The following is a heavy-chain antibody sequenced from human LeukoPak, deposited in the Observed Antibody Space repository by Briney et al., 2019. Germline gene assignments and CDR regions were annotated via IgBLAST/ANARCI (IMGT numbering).Heavy chain of an antibody. Sequence: SETLSLTCTVSGGPVSSYYWSWIRQPAGKGLEWIGRIYTSGSTNYNPSLKSRVTMSVDTSKNQFSLKLSSVTAADTAVYYCARDAVDTAMKAWGQGTLVTVSS. V-gene: IGHV4-4*07. D-gene: IGHD5-18*01. J-gene: IGHJ5*02. CDR3: ARDAVDTAMKA. CDR1: GGPVSSYY. CDR2: IYTSGST.